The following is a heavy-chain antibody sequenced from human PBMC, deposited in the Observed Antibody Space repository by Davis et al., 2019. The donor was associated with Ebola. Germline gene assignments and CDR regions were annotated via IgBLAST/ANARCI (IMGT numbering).Heavy chain of an antibody. J-gene: IGHJ4*02. Sequence: ASVKVSCKASGYTPPSYGISWVRQAPGQGLEWVGWVSAYNDDTRYARRLQGRVTMTLDTSTSTAYMELRSLTSDDTAMYYCVMDRSDANCGVTYFFDFWGQGTPVTVSS. V-gene: IGHV1-18*01. CDR2: VSAYNDDT. CDR3: VMDRSDANCGVTYFFDF. D-gene: IGHD2-15*01. CDR1: GYTPPSYG.